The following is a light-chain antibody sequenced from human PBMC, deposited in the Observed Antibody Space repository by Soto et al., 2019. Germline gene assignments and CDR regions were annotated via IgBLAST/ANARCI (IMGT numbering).Light chain of an antibody. V-gene: IGLV2-14*01. CDR2: EVS. Sequence: QSVLTQPASVSGSPGESITISCSGTSSDVGRYNYVSWYQQHPGKAPKLLIFEVSNRPSGVSNRLSGSKSGNTASLTISGLQAEDEAEYYCTSYTRNSTVAFGGGTKLTVL. CDR3: TSYTRNSTVA. J-gene: IGLJ2*01. CDR1: SSDVGRYNY.